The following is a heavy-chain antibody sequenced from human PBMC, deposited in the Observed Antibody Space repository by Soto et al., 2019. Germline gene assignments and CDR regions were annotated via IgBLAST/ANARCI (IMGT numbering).Heavy chain of an antibody. Sequence: GESLKISCKGSGYSFTSYWIGWVRQMPGKGLEWMGIIYPGDSDTRYSPSFQGQVTISADKSISTAYLQWSGLKASDTAMYYCARFPGGDDEQYYFDCWGQGTLVTVSS. CDR3: ARFPGGDDEQYYFDC. V-gene: IGHV5-51*01. CDR2: IYPGDSDT. CDR1: GYSFTSYW. J-gene: IGHJ4*02. D-gene: IGHD2-21*01.